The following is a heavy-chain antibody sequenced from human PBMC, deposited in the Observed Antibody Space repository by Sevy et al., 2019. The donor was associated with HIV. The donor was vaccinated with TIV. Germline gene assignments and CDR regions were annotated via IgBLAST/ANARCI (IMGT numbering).Heavy chain of an antibody. J-gene: IGHJ3*02. CDR3: ARVGIAVAGGGFGAFDI. V-gene: IGHV3-11*01. CDR2: ISSSGSVI. CDR1: GFAFSDYY. D-gene: IGHD6-13*01. Sequence: GGSLRLSCAASGFAFSDYYMSWIRQAPGKGLEWISYISSSGSVIYYADSMKGRFTISRDNAKNSLYLQMNSLRAEDTAVYYCARVGIAVAGGGFGAFDIWGQGTTVTVSS.